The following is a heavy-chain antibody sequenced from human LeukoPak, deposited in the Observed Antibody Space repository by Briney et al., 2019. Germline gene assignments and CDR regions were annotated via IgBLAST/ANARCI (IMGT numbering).Heavy chain of an antibody. Sequence: EASETLSLTCTVSSGSISSSNYYWGWIRQPPGKGLEWIASIYYSGTTHYNPSLKSRVTISVDTSKNQFSLKLSSVTAVDTAVYYCARLDGLHLVHRWGQGTLVTVSS. J-gene: IGHJ5*02. CDR3: ARLDGLHLVHR. D-gene: IGHD1-26*01. V-gene: IGHV4-39*01. CDR1: SGSISSSNYY. CDR2: IYYSGTT.